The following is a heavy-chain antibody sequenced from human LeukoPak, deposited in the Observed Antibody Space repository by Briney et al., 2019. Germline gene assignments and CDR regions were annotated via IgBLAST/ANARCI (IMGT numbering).Heavy chain of an antibody. D-gene: IGHD1-26*01. V-gene: IGHV1-18*01. Sequence: ASVKVSCRASAYTFTSYAISWVRQAPGQGLEWMGWISASNGNTNYAQKLHGRVTMTTDTSTNTVYMELRSLRFDDTAVYYCARDLAGVVGVTAWFDPWGQGTLVTVSS. CDR2: ISASNGNT. CDR3: ARDLAGVVGVTAWFDP. J-gene: IGHJ5*02. CDR1: AYTFTSYA.